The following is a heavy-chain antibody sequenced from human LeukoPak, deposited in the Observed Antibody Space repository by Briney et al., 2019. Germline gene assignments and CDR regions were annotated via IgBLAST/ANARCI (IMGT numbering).Heavy chain of an antibody. D-gene: IGHD6-19*01. Sequence: PSETLSLTCTVSGDSISSSSYYWGWIRQPPGKGLEWIGSIYYSGSTYDNPSLKSRVTISVHTSKNQYSLKLSSVAAADTAVYYCATLAVAGTMGDYWGQGTLVTVSS. V-gene: IGHV4-39*01. CDR3: ATLAVAGTMGDY. CDR1: GDSISSSSYY. CDR2: IYYSGST. J-gene: IGHJ4*02.